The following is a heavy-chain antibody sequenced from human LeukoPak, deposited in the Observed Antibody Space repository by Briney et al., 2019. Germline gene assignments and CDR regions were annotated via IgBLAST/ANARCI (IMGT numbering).Heavy chain of an antibody. D-gene: IGHD3-10*01. J-gene: IGHJ4*02. CDR1: GGSISSSSYY. Sequence: PSETLSLTCTVSGGSISSSSYYWGWIRQPPGKGLEWIGSIYYSGSTYYNPSLKSRVTISVDTSKNQFSLKLSSVTAADTAVYYCARGRWGFGEFNDDWGQGTLVTVSS. CDR3: ARGRWGFGEFNDD. V-gene: IGHV4-39*07. CDR2: IYYSGST.